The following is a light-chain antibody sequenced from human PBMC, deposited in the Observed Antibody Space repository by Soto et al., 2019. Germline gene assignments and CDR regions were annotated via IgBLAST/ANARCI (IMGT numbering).Light chain of an antibody. CDR1: QTVRTNY. J-gene: IGKJ4*01. Sequence: EIVLTQTPGTQSLSPGERATLSCRASQTVRTNYLAWFQHKPGQAPRLLIYGASSRATGIPDRFSGSGSGTDFTLTINRLEPEDFAVYFCQQYSDSPLTFGGGTKVEIK. CDR3: QQYSDSPLT. V-gene: IGKV3-20*01. CDR2: GAS.